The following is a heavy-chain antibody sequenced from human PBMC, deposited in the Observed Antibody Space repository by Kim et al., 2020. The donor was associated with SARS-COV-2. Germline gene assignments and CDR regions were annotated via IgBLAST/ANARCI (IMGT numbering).Heavy chain of an antibody. CDR2: IGTAGDP. D-gene: IGHD2-2*02. V-gene: IGHV3-13*05. CDR3: ARGLRYCSSTSCYNYYYYYGMDV. CDR1: GFTFSSYD. Sequence: GGSLRLSCAASGFTFSSYDMHWVRQATGKGLEWVSAIGTAGDPYYPGSVKGRFTISRENAKNSLYLQMNSLRAGDTAVYYCARGLRYCSSTSCYNYYYYYGMDVWGQGTTVTVSS. J-gene: IGHJ6*02.